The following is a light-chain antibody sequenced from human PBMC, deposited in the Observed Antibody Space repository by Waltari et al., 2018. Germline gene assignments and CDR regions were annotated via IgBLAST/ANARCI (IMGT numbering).Light chain of an antibody. CDR3: CSYAGSYTWV. CDR1: SSDVGTYNL. Sequence: QSALTQHASVSGSPGQSITISCTGTSSDVGTYNLVSWYQQYPGKAPKVMIYDDNRRPSGVSDRFSGSKSGNTASLTISGVQAEDEADYYCCSYAGSYTWVFGGGTKLTVL. V-gene: IGLV2-23*01. CDR2: DDN. J-gene: IGLJ3*02.